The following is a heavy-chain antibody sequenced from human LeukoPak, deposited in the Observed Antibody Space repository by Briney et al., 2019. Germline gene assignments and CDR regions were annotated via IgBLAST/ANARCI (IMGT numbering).Heavy chain of an antibody. J-gene: IGHJ3*02. D-gene: IGHD6-19*01. V-gene: IGHV3-53*01. CDR3: ASPSSGQSFDI. Sequence: GGSLRLSCAASGFIVSSNYMNWVRQAPGKGLEWVSVTYTGGNTYYADSVKGRFTISRDNSKNTLYLQMHSLRAEDTAVYYCASPSSGQSFDIWGQGTMVTVSS. CDR2: TYTGGNT. CDR1: GFIVSSNY.